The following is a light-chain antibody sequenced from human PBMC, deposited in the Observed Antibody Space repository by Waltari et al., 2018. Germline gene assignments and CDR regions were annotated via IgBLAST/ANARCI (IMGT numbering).Light chain of an antibody. CDR1: QSVSSY. Sequence: EIVLTQSPATLSLSPGERATLSCRASQSVSSYLAWYQQKPGQAPRLLIYDASNRATGIRARFSGSGSGTDFTLTISSLEPEDFAVYYCQQRSNFGPGTKVDIK. CDR2: DAS. CDR3: QQRSN. V-gene: IGKV3-11*01. J-gene: IGKJ3*01.